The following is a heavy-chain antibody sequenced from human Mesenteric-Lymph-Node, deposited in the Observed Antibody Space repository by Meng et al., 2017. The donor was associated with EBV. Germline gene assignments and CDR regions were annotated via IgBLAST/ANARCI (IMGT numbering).Heavy chain of an antibody. J-gene: IGHJ4*02. Sequence: EQLQASGPVLVQPSGTLPLTCAVSGGSVISDTYYWSWIRQPPGKGLEWIAFIYYTGSTSYNPSLKSRVTMSVDTSKNQFSLRLSSVTAADTAVYFCARGGYSGYDFDYWGQGTLVTVSS. CDR2: IYYTGST. D-gene: IGHD5-12*01. CDR3: ARGGYSGYDFDY. V-gene: IGHV4-61*01. CDR1: GGSVISDTYY.